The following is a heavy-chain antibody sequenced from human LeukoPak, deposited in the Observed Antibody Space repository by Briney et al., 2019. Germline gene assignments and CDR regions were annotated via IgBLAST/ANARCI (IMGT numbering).Heavy chain of an antibody. J-gene: IGHJ6*02. CDR1: GFTFSDYY. CDR2: ISSSGSTI. V-gene: IGHV3-11*01. Sequence: GGSLRLSCAASGFTFSDYYMSWIRQAPGKGLEWVSYISSSGSTIYYADSVKGRLTISRDNARNSLYLQMNSLRAEDTAVYYCAREGITMVRGVGAYYYYGMDVWGQGTTVTVSS. CDR3: AREGITMVRGVGAYYYYGMDV. D-gene: IGHD3-10*01.